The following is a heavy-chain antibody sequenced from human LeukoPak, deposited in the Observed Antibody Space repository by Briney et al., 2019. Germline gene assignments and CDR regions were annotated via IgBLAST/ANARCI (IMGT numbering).Heavy chain of an antibody. Sequence: GGSLRLSCAASGFTFSDYYMSWIRQAPGKGLEWVSYISSRTSDTNYVDSVKGRFTISRDNAKNTLYLQMNSLRAEDTAVYYCARGGVTGAWDYWGQGILVTLSS. J-gene: IGHJ4*02. CDR2: ISSRTSDT. CDR1: GFTFSDYY. V-gene: IGHV3-11*06. D-gene: IGHD1-26*01. CDR3: ARGGVTGAWDY.